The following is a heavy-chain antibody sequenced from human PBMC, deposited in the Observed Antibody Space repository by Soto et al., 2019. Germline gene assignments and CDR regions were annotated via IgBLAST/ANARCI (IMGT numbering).Heavy chain of an antibody. D-gene: IGHD3-3*01. CDR2: ISAYNGNT. V-gene: IGHV1-18*01. CDR3: ARVEGSIGVYGMDV. Sequence: QVQLVQSGAEVKKPGASVKVSCKASGYTFTSYGISWVRQAPGQGLEWMGWISAYNGNTNYAQKFQGRVTMTTDTSTRTAYMELRSLRADDTAVFYCARVEGSIGVYGMDVWGQGTTVTVSS. CDR1: GYTFTSYG. J-gene: IGHJ6*02.